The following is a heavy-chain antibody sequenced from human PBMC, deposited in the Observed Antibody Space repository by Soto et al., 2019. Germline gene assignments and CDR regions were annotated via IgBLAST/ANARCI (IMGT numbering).Heavy chain of an antibody. D-gene: IGHD3-10*01. Sequence: ASVKVSCKASGYTFTGYYMHWVRQAPGQGLEWMGWINPNSGGTNYAQKFQGWVTMTRDTSISTAYMELSRLRSDDTAVYYCARAGADYYGSGSYFRGGDGAFDIWGQGTMVTVSS. J-gene: IGHJ3*02. CDR2: INPNSGGT. V-gene: IGHV1-2*04. CDR1: GYTFTGYY. CDR3: ARAGADYYGSGSYFRGGDGAFDI.